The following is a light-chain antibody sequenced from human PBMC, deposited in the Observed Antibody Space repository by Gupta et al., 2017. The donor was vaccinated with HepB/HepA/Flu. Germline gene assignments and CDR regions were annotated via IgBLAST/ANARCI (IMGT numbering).Light chain of an antibody. CDR3: QVWDSSSDHYV. CDR1: NIGSKS. Sequence: SSVLTQPPSVSVAPGKTARITCGGNNIGSKSVHWYQQKPGQAPVLVIYYDSDRPSGIPERFSGSNSGNTATLTISRVEAGDEADYYCQVWDSSSDHYVFGTGTKVTV. J-gene: IGLJ1*01. CDR2: YDS. V-gene: IGLV3-21*04.